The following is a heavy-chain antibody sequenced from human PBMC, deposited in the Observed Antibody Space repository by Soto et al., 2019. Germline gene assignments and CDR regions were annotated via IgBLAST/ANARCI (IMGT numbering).Heavy chain of an antibody. Sequence: QVQLQESGPGLVKPSETLSLTCTVSGGSISSYYWSWIRQPPGKGLEWIGYIYYSGSTNYNPSLKSRVTISVDTSKNQCSLKPSSVTAADTAVYYCARYNWGAMGAFDIWGQGTMVTVSS. CDR1: GGSISSYY. V-gene: IGHV4-59*01. J-gene: IGHJ3*02. CDR3: ARYNWGAMGAFDI. CDR2: IYYSGST. D-gene: IGHD1-1*01.